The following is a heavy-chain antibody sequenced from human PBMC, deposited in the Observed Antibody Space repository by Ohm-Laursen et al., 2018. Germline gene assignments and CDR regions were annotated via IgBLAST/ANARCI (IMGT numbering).Heavy chain of an antibody. CDR2: ISSSSTTI. Sequence: SLRLSCTASGSTFSDYSMTWIRQAPGKGLDWVSYISSSSTTIYYADSVKGRFTISRDNAKNSLYLQMNSLRAEDTAVYYCARDSSGSGGGSDYWGQGTLVTVSS. D-gene: IGHD3-10*01. CDR1: GSTFSDYS. CDR3: ARDSSGSGGGSDY. J-gene: IGHJ4*02. V-gene: IGHV3-11*01.